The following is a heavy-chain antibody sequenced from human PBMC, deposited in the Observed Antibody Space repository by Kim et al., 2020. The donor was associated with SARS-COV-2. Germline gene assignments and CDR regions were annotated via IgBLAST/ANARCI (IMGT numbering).Heavy chain of an antibody. V-gene: IGHV3-11*06. CDR3: VRDRDGYNSFDY. D-gene: IGHD5-12*01. Sequence: GGSLRLSCAASGVSFSDNYMTWIRQAPGQGLEWLSDISGSGHTSYTDSVKGRFTISRDNDKKSLYMQLNSLRVEDTAVYYCVRDRDGYNSFDYWGQRALVTASS. CDR1: GVSFSDNY. J-gene: IGHJ4*02. CDR2: ISGSGHT.